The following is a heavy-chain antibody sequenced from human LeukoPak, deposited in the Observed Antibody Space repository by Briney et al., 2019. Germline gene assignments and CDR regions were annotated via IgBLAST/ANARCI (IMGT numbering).Heavy chain of an antibody. D-gene: IGHD6-13*01. CDR1: GYTFTTYG. J-gene: IGHJ4*02. V-gene: IGHV1-18*01. CDR2: ISAYNGNT. CDR3: ASVGIAAAGTGIDY. Sequence: ASVKVSCKASGYTFTTYGISWVRQAPGQGLEWMGWISAYNGNTNYAQKLQGRVTMTTDTSTSTAYLELRSLRSDDTAVYYCASVGIAAAGTGIDYWGQGTLVTVSS.